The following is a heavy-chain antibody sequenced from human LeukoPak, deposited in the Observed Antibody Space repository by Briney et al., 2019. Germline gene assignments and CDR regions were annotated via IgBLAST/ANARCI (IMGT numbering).Heavy chain of an antibody. D-gene: IGHD3-10*01. Sequence: GGSLRLSCAASGFTFSSYEVNWVRQAPGKGLEWVSYISSSGRTTYYADSVKGRFTISRDNAKNSLYLQMNSLRAEDTAVYYCARGVNYHGSGSYLRDWFDPWGQGTLVTVSS. V-gene: IGHV3-48*03. CDR1: GFTFSSYE. CDR2: ISSSGRTT. CDR3: ARGVNYHGSGSYLRDWFDP. J-gene: IGHJ5*02.